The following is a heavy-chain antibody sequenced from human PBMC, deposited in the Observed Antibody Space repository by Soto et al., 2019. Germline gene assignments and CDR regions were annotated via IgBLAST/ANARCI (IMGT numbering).Heavy chain of an antibody. CDR3: AKDPPYSSGSWYFDY. CDR1: GFTFSSYG. CDR2: IWYDGSNK. D-gene: IGHD6-19*01. V-gene: IGHV3-33*06. Sequence: QVQLVESGGGVVQPGRSLRLSCAASGFTFSSYGMHWVRQAPGKGLEWVAVIWYDGSNKYYADSVKGRFTISRDNSKNTLYLQMNSLRAEDTAVYYCAKDPPYSSGSWYFDYWGQGTLVTVSS. J-gene: IGHJ4*02.